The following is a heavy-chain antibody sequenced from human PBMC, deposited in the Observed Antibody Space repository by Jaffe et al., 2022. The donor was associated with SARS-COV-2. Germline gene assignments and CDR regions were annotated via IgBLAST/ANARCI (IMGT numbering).Heavy chain of an antibody. CDR3: ARDGVASSTFFTYHHNYMDV. CDR2: IIPIFGPA. Sequence: QVQLVQSGAEVKKPGSSVKVSCKASGGTFSIYAINWVRQAPGQGLEWMGGIIPIFGPANYAQKFQGRVTITADESTTTAYMELSSLRSEDTAVYYCARDGVASSTFFTYHHNYMDVWGKGTTVTVSS. V-gene: IGHV1-69*01. CDR1: GGTFSIYA. J-gene: IGHJ6*03. D-gene: IGHD6-13*01.